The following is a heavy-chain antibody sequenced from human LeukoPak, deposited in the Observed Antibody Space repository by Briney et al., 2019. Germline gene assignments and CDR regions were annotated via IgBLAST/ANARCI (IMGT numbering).Heavy chain of an antibody. V-gene: IGHV3-23*01. D-gene: IGHD6-19*01. J-gene: IGHJ1*01. CDR2: ISSRDGST. CDR1: GFTFSSYV. Sequence: PGGSLRLSCAAPGFTFSSYVMSWVRQAPGKGLEWVSAISSRDGSTYYADSVKGRFTISRDNSKNTLYLQMNSLRAEDTAVYYCAKDHSSGWQDKYFQHWGQGTLVTVSS. CDR3: AKDHSSGWQDKYFQH.